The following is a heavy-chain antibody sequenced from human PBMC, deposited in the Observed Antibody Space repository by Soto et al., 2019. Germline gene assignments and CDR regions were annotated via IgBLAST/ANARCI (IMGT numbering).Heavy chain of an antibody. CDR1: GGSISSSSYY. J-gene: IGHJ4*02. V-gene: IGHV4-39*01. CDR2: IYYSGST. Sequence: QLLESGPGLVKPSETLSLTCTVSGGSISSSSYYWGWIRQPPGKGLEWIGSIYYSGSTYYNPSLKSRVTISVDTSKNQFSLKRSSVTAADTAVYYCARLSSPQTYDYVWGSYRRDYWGQGTLVTVSS. CDR3: ARLSSPQTYDYVWGSYRRDY. D-gene: IGHD3-16*02.